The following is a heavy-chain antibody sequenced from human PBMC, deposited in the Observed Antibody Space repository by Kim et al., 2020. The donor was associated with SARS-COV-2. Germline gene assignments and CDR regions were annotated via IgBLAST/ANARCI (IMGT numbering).Heavy chain of an antibody. Sequence: SLKSRVTLSVDTSKNQFSLKLSSVTAADTAVYYCARRRGQWLVSDAFDIWGQGTMVTVSS. V-gene: IGHV4-39*01. D-gene: IGHD6-19*01. J-gene: IGHJ3*02. CDR3: ARRRGQWLVSDAFDI.